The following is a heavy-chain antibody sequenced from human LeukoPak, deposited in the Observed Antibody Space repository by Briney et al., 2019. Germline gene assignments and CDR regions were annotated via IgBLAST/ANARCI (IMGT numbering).Heavy chain of an antibody. CDR1: GFTFSSYS. Sequence: GGSLRLSCAASGFTFSSYSMNWVRQAPGKGLEWVSSISSSSSYIYYADSVKGRFTIPRDNAKNSLYLQMNSLRAEDTAVYYCARDPPKDYYDSSGYYAGVYWGQGTLVTVSS. V-gene: IGHV3-21*01. CDR2: ISSSSSYI. D-gene: IGHD3-22*01. CDR3: ARDPPKDYYDSSGYYAGVY. J-gene: IGHJ4*02.